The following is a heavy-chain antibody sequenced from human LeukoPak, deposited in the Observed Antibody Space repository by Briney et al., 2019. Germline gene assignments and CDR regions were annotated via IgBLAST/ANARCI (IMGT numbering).Heavy chain of an antibody. V-gene: IGHV3-21*01. Sequence: GGSLRLSCAASGFIFSNSAMNWVRQAPGKGLEWVSSINNDGSYIYYAGSVKGRFTISRDNAKNSLYLQMNSLRAEDTAVYYCARIARPLYGWGQGTMVTVSS. D-gene: IGHD6-13*01. CDR1: GFIFSNSA. CDR2: INNDGSYI. J-gene: IGHJ3*01. CDR3: ARIARPLYG.